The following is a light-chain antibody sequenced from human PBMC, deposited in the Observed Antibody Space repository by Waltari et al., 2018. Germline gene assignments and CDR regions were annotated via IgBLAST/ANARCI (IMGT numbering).Light chain of an antibody. CDR3: QAWDSTTGV. J-gene: IGLJ1*01. CDR1: KLGEKY. CDR2: QDS. V-gene: IGLV3-1*01. Sequence: SYELTQPPSVSVSPGRTASITCSGDKLGEKYAYWYKQKPGWSLVLVIYQDSTRPSGIPVRFSGSNSGHTATLTISGAQAMDVADYYCQAWDSTTGVFGTGTKVTVL.